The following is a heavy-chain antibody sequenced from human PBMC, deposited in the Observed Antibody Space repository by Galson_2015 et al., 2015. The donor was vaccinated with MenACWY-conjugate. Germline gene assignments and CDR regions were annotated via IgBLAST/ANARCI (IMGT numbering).Heavy chain of an antibody. Sequence: SLRLSCAASGFTFSSYGMHWVRQAPGKGLEWVAVISCDGSNKYYADSVKGRFTISRDNSKNTLYLQMNSLRAEDTAVYYCAKGGLWYSSGWYSNYYYYGMDVWGQGTTVTVSS. CDR2: ISCDGSNK. J-gene: IGHJ6*02. CDR1: GFTFSSYG. V-gene: IGHV3-30*18. CDR3: AKGGLWYSSGWYSNYYYYGMDV. D-gene: IGHD6-19*01.